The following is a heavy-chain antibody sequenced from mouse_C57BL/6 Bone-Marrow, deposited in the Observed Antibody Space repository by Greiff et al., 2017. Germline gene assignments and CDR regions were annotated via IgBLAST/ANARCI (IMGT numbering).Heavy chain of an antibody. Sequence: VQLQQPGAELVMPGASVKLSCKASGYTFTSYWMHWVKQRPGQGLEWIGEIDPSDSYTNYNQKFKGKSTLTVDKSSSTAYMQLSSLTSEDSAVYYCARGDGYFDVWGTGTTVTVSS. J-gene: IGHJ1*03. CDR3: ARGDGYFDV. CDR1: GYTFTSYW. V-gene: IGHV1-69*01. CDR2: IDPSDSYT.